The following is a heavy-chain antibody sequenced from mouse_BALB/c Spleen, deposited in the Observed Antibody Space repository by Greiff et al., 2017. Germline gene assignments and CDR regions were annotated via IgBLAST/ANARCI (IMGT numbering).Heavy chain of an antibody. CDR2: ISYSGST. V-gene: IGHV3-8*02. CDR3: AREGFYDYDGRDY. J-gene: IGHJ2*01. D-gene: IGHD2-4*01. CDR1: GDSITSGY. Sequence: DVKLVESGPSLVKPSQTLSLTCSVTGDSITSGYWNWIRKFPGNKLEYMGYISYSGSTYYNPSLKSRISITRDTSKNQYYLQLNSVTTEDTATYYCAREGFYDYDGRDYWGQGTTLTVSS.